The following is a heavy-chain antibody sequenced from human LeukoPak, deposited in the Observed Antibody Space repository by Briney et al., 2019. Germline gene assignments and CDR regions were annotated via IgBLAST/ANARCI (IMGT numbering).Heavy chain of an antibody. D-gene: IGHD7-27*01. J-gene: IGHJ4*02. CDR2: IKSKTDGGTT. CDR3: STDILETNWGGY. CDR1: GFTFSNAW. V-gene: IGHV3-15*01. Sequence: GGSLRLSCAASGFTFSNAWMSWVRQAPGKGLEWVNRIKSKTDGGTTHYDAPVKGRFTISRDDSKDTLYLQMNSLKTEDTAVYYSSTDILETNWGGYWGQGTLVTVSS.